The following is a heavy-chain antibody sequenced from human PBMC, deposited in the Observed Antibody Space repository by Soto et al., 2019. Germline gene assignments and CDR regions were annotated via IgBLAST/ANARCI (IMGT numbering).Heavy chain of an antibody. J-gene: IGHJ5*02. V-gene: IGHV4-61*01. CDR1: GGSVSSGSYY. D-gene: IGHD2-2*01. CDR2: IYYSGST. CDR3: ARGERYCSSTSCSVSFDP. Sequence: PSETLSLTCTVSGGSVSSGSYYWSWIRQPPGKGLEWIGYIYYSGSTNYNPSLKSRVTISVDTSKNQFSLKLSSVTAADTAVYYCARGERYCSSTSCSVSFDPWGQGTLVTLSS.